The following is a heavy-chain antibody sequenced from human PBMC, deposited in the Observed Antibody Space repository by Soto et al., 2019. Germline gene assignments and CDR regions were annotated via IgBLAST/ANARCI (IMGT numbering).Heavy chain of an antibody. CDR2: ISSDGGST. V-gene: IGHV3-64*01. Sequence: EVQLVESGGGVVQPGGSLRLSCAASEFSFNTYAMHWVRQAPGKGLEYVSSISSDGGSTYYANSVKDRFTISRDNSKNTLYLQMGSLRAEDMAVYFCARGLPLDYWGQGTLVTVSS. J-gene: IGHJ4*02. CDR3: ARGLPLDY. CDR1: EFSFNTYA.